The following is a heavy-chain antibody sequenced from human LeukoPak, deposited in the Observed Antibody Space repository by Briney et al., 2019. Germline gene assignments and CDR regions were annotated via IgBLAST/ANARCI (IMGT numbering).Heavy chain of an antibody. Sequence: PSETLSLTCTVSGGSISSYYWSWIRQPPGKGLEWIGYIYYSGSTNYNPSLKSRVTISVDTSKNQFSLKLSSVTAADTAVYYCARGLEGSSWYYYYYGMDVWGQGTTVTVSS. CDR1: GGSISSYY. CDR2: IYYSGST. V-gene: IGHV4-59*12. J-gene: IGHJ6*02. CDR3: ARGLEGSSWYYYYYGMDV. D-gene: IGHD6-13*01.